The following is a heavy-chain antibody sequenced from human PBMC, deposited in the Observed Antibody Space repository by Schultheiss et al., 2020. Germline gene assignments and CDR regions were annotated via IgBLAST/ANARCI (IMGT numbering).Heavy chain of an antibody. D-gene: IGHD5-18*01. V-gene: IGHV1-69*13. Sequence: SVKVSCKASGYTFTSYYMHWVRQAPGQGLEWMGGIIPIFGTANNAQKFQGRVTITADESTSTAYMELSSLRSEDTAVYYCARGRTWIQLWLHRYYYYDMDVWGQGTTVTVSS. CDR2: IIPIFGTA. CDR3: ARGRTWIQLWLHRYYYYDMDV. J-gene: IGHJ6*02. CDR1: GYTFTSYY.